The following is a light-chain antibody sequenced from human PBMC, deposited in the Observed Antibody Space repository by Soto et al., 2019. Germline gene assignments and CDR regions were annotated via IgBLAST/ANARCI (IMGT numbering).Light chain of an antibody. V-gene: IGLV2-23*02. CDR2: NVN. Sequence: QSALTQPASVSGSPGQSISISCTGTSSDVGSYNLVSWYQQHPGTAPKLIIHNVNKRPSGVPDRFSGSKSVNTASLTISGLQAADEADYYCCSYAGSYTFVFGSGTKVTVL. CDR1: SSDVGSYNL. CDR3: CSYAGSYTFV. J-gene: IGLJ1*01.